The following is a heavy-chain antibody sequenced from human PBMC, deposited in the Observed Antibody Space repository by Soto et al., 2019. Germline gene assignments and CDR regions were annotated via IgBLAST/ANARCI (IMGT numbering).Heavy chain of an antibody. CDR2: INPNSGGT. V-gene: IGHV1-2*04. J-gene: IGHJ3*02. Sequence: QVQLVQSGAEVKKPGASVKVSCKASGYTFTGYYMHWVRQAPGQGLEWMGWINPNSGGTNYAQKFQGWVPMTRDTSISTAYMELSRLRSDDTAVYYCARAVDTAMAGGAFDIWGQGTMVTVSS. CDR1: GYTFTGYY. D-gene: IGHD5-18*01. CDR3: ARAVDTAMAGGAFDI.